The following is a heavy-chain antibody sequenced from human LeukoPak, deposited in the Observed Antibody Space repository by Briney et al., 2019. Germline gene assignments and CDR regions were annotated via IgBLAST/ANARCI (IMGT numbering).Heavy chain of an antibody. CDR3: AKDRERPSQFDY. CDR1: GFTFSSYS. Sequence: GGSLRLSCAASGFTFSSYSMNWVRQAPGKGLEWVSYISSSSTIYYADSVRGRFTISRDNSKNTLFLQMTSLTVEDTAVYYCAKDRERPSQFDYWGQGTLVTVSS. D-gene: IGHD2-15*01. V-gene: IGHV3-48*01. J-gene: IGHJ4*02. CDR2: ISSSSTI.